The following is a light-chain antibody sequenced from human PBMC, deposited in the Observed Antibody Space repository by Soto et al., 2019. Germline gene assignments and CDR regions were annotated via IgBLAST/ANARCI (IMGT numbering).Light chain of an antibody. CDR2: DAS. V-gene: IGKV3-20*01. CDR1: QSVNSY. CDR3: QQYGDSPVT. J-gene: IGKJ1*01. Sequence: EIVMTQSPGTLSLSPGERATLSCRASQSVNSYLAWYQQKPGQAPRLLISDASDRATGIPDRFSGSGSGTDFTLTISRLVPEDFAVYYCQQYGDSPVTVGQGTKVDIK.